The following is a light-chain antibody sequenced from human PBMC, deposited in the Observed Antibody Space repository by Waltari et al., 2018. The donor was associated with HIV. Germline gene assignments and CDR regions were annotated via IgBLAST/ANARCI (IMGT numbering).Light chain of an antibody. J-gene: IGKJ4*01. CDR2: DAS. CDR1: QDISDF. Sequence: IQLTQSPSFSSASVGDRVTVACRASQDISDFLAWYQQKPGIAPRLLIYDASILYTGVPSRFRGSGSGTEFTLTISSLQPEDFASYYCQQLHTFPLTFGGGTKV. V-gene: IGKV1-9*01. CDR3: QQLHTFPLT.